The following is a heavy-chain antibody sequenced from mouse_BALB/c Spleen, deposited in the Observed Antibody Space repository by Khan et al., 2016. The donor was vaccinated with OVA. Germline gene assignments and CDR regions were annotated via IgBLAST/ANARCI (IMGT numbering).Heavy chain of an antibody. Sequence: QVQLKQSGPGLVAPSQSLSITCTVSGFSLTRHGIHWVRQPPGKGLEWLGIIWAGGSTNYNSALMSRLCITKDSSKSQVFLKMNSLQTDDTAIYYCARNREPDYFDYWGQGTTLTVSS. V-gene: IGHV2-9*02. CDR1: GFSLTRHG. J-gene: IGHJ2*01. CDR3: ARNREPDYFDY. CDR2: IWAGGST.